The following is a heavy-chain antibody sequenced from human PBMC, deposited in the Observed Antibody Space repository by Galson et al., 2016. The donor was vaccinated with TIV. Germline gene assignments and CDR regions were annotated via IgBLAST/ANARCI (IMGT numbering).Heavy chain of an antibody. D-gene: IGHD1-7*01. CDR2: MYTSGST. CDR1: GGSISSHH. CDR3: ARAENWNSPDFDY. Sequence: LSLTCTVSGGSISSHHWSWIRQPAGKGLEWIGRMYTSGSTDYNPSLKSRVTMSEDTSKNQFSLKLSSVTAADTAVYYCARAENWNSPDFDYWGQGTLVIVSS. V-gene: IGHV4-4*07. J-gene: IGHJ4*02.